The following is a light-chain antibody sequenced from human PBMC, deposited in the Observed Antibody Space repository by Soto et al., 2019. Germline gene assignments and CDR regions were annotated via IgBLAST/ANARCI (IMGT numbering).Light chain of an antibody. Sequence: EIVLTQSPGTLSLSPGERATLSCRASQSVSSRSLAWYQQKPGQAPRLLISGASSRAADIPDRFSGSGSGTDFTLTINRLEPEDFAVYYYQQYDSSPRTFGQGTKVEIK. CDR2: GAS. V-gene: IGKV3-20*01. CDR1: QSVSSRS. J-gene: IGKJ1*01. CDR3: QQYDSSPRT.